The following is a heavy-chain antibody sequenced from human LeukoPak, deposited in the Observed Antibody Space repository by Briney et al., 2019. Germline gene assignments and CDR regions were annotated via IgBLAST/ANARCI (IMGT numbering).Heavy chain of an antibody. V-gene: IGHV1-8*01. D-gene: IGHD3-16*01. CDR1: GYTFTSYD. Sequence: GASVKVSCKASGYTFTSYDINWVRQATGQGLEWMGWMNPNSGNTGYAQKFQGRVTMTTDTSTSTAYMELRSLRSDDTAVYYCARGRMVRFGPDYWGQGTLVTVSS. J-gene: IGHJ4*02. CDR3: ARGRMVRFGPDY. CDR2: MNPNSGNT.